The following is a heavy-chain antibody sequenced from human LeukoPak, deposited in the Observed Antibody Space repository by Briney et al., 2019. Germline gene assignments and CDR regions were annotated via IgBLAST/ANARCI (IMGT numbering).Heavy chain of an antibody. D-gene: IGHD6-19*01. CDR1: GYTFTGYY. V-gene: IGHV1-2*02. J-gene: IGHJ5*02. CDR3: ARDGTMYSSGWPNWFDP. Sequence: GASVKVSCKASGYTFTGYYMHWVRQAPGQGLEWMGWINPNSGGTNDAQKSQGRVTMTRDTSISTVHMELSRLRSDDTAVYYCARDGTMYSSGWPNWFDPWGQGTLVTVSS. CDR2: INPNSGGT.